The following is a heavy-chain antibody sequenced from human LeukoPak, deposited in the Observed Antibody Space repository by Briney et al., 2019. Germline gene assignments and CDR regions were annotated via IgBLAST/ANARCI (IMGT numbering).Heavy chain of an antibody. CDR1: GGSISSYY. D-gene: IGHD2-21*02. Sequence: SETLSLTCTVSGGSISSYYWSWIRQPPGKGREGIGYIYYSGSTYYNPSLKSRVTISVDTSKNQFSLKLSSVTAADTAVYYCARGEVVTAIRQYYFDYWGQGTLVTVSS. V-gene: IGHV4-59*04. J-gene: IGHJ4*02. CDR3: ARGEVVTAIRQYYFDY. CDR2: IYYSGST.